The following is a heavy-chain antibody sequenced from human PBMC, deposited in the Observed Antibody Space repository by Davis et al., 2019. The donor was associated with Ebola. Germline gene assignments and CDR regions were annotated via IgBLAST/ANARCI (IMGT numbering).Heavy chain of an antibody. V-gene: IGHV4-59*01. CDR2: IYYSGST. D-gene: IGHD3-22*01. CDR1: GGSISSYY. CDR3: AREGYYYDSSGYHRGAFDI. Sequence: MPSETLSLTCSVSGGSISSYYWSWIRQHPGKGLEWIGYIYYSGSTNYNPSLKRRVTISVDTSKNQFPLKLTSVTAADTAVYYCAREGYYYDSSGYHRGAFDIWGQGTMVTVSS. J-gene: IGHJ3*02.